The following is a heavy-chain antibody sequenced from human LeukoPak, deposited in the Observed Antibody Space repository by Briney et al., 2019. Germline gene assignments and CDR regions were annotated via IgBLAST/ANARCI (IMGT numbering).Heavy chain of an antibody. CDR3: ARVSGSRLRPPYYGMDV. D-gene: IGHD3-10*01. V-gene: IGHV5-51*01. J-gene: IGHJ6*02. CDR2: IYPGDSDT. CDR1: GYTFTSYW. Sequence: GESLKISCQGSGYTFTSYWIGWVRQMPVKGLEWMGSIYPGDSDTKYSPSFQGQVTISVDKSTNTAYLQWKSLKASDTAMYYCARVSGSRLRPPYYGMDVWGQGTTVTASS.